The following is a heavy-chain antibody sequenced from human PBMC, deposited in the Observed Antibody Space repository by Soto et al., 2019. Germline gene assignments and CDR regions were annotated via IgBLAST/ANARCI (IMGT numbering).Heavy chain of an antibody. J-gene: IGHJ4*02. D-gene: IGHD6-19*01. CDR2: INPGNGDT. CDR3: ASRPGLEQWLVLDY. Sequence: QVQLVQSGAEVKKAGASVKVSCKASGYTFSSYAVNWVRQAPGQRLEWVGWINPGNGDTRYSEEFKNSVTITRDSSATTAYIELTSLTSEDTALYCCASRPGLEQWLVLDYWGQGTLVTVSS. CDR1: GYTFSSYA. V-gene: IGHV1-3*01.